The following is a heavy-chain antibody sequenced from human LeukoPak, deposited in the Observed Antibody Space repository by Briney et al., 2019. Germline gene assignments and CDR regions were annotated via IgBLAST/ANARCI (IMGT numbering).Heavy chain of an antibody. V-gene: IGHV3-9*01. CDR1: GFTFDDYA. CDR3: AKDRLAYCGGDCYSGALDY. Sequence: GGSLRLSCAASGFTFDDYAMHWVRQAPGKGLEWVSGISWNSGSIGYADSVKGRFTISRDNAKNSLYLQMNSLRAEDTAVYYCAKDRLAYCGGDCYSGALDYWGQGTLVTVSS. J-gene: IGHJ4*02. CDR2: ISWNSGSI. D-gene: IGHD2-21*02.